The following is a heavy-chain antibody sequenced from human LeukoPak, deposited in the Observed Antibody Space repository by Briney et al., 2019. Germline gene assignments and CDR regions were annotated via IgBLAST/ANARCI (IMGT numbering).Heavy chain of an antibody. Sequence: PGGSLRLSCAASGFTVSSNYMSWVRQAPGKGLEWVSAISGNDGTTYYADSVKGRFTISRDNSKNTLYLQMNSLRAEDTAVYYCAKEVPITINYMDVWGKGTTVTVSS. D-gene: IGHD3-3*01. V-gene: IGHV3-23*01. J-gene: IGHJ6*03. CDR3: AKEVPITINYMDV. CDR2: ISGNDGTT. CDR1: GFTVSSNY.